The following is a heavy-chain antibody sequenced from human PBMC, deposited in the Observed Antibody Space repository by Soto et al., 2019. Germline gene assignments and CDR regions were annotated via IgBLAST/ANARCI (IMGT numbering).Heavy chain of an antibody. CDR1: GGSISSYY. Sequence: SETLSLTCTVSGGSISSYYWSWIRQPPGKGLEWIGYIYYSGRTNSNPSLTSRVTISLDTSKNQFSLTLSSVTAAHAALYYWARVRVGLGYSRGWPVDYYYGMNVGAQGTTVT. D-gene: IGHD6-19*01. CDR3: ARVRVGLGYSRGWPVDYYYGMNV. J-gene: IGHJ6*02. V-gene: IGHV4-59*01. CDR2: IYYSGRT.